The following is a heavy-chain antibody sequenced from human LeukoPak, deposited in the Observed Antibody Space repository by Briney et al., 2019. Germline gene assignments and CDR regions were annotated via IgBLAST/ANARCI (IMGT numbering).Heavy chain of an antibody. Sequence: PGGSLRLSCAASGFTFSSYSMNWVRQAPGKGLEWVSSISSSSYIYYADSVKGRFTISRDNARNSLYLQMNSLRAEDTAVYYCARDGSGYDDAFDIWGQGTMVTVSS. D-gene: IGHD3-10*01. J-gene: IGHJ3*02. CDR1: GFTFSSYS. CDR2: ISSSSYI. CDR3: ARDGSGYDDAFDI. V-gene: IGHV3-21*01.